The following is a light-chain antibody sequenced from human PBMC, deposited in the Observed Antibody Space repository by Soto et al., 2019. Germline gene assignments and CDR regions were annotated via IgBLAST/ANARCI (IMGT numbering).Light chain of an antibody. V-gene: IGKV3-20*01. CDR2: GAS. CDR1: QSVDSSY. J-gene: IGKJ2*01. CDR3: QHFDSSPMYT. Sequence: EIVLTQSPGTLSLSPGERATLSCRASQSVDSSYLAWYQQIPGQAPRLLIYGASSRATGIPDRLSGSGSGTDFTLTISRLEPEDFAVYYCQHFDSSPMYTFGQGTKLEI.